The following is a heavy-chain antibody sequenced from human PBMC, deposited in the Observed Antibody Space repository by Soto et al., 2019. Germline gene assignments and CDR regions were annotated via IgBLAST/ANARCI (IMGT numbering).Heavy chain of an antibody. J-gene: IGHJ4*02. Sequence: PSETLSLTCTVSGGSISSSSYYWGWIRQPPGKGLEWIGSIYYSGSTYYNPSLKSRVTISVDTSKNQFSLKLSSVTAVDTAVYYCARXLWRITIFGVVPLYFDYWGQGTLVTVSS. CDR1: GGSISSSSYY. V-gene: IGHV4-39*01. CDR3: ARXLWRITIFGVVPLYFDY. D-gene: IGHD3-3*01. CDR2: IYYSGST.